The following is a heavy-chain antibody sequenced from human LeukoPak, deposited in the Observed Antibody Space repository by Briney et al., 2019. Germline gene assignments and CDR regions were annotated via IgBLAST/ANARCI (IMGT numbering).Heavy chain of an antibody. D-gene: IGHD1-26*01. CDR2: ISYSGST. CDR1: GVSISPYH. V-gene: IGHV4-59*12. J-gene: IGHJ4*02. Sequence: KPSETLSLACTVSGVSISPYHWGWIRQPPGKGLGWIGYISYSGSTTYIPSLESRVTISLDTSKNQFSLNLSSVTAADTALYYCARDRPGSYFDYWGQGTLVTVSS. CDR3: ARDRPGSYFDY.